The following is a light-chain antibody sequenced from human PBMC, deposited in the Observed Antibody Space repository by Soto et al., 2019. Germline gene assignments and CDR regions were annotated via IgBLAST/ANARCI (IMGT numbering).Light chain of an antibody. CDR1: LSVSVY. V-gene: IGKV3-11*01. CDR3: HQYTNWESWR. J-gene: IGKJ1*01. Sequence: VVLTQSPATLSLSQGERATLSCRTSLSVSVYLDWYQQRFGQSPRLLIYHVSTRATGVPARFSGSGSETECTHAISRMQEEDCASKYWHQYTNWESWRFGQGTKVDIK. CDR2: HVS.